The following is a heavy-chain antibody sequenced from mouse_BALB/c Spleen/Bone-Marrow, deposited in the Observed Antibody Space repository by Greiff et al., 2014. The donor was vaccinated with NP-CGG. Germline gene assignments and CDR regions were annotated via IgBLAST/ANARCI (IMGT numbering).Heavy chain of an antibody. CDR1: GYTFTSYN. D-gene: IGHD2-1*01. J-gene: IGHJ1*01. CDR2: IYPGNGDT. V-gene: IGHV1-12*01. Sequence: LQQSGAELVKPGASVKMSCKASGYTFTSYNMHWVKQTPGQGLEWIGAIYPGNGDTSYNQKFKGRATLIADKYSSTTYKQLSSLTSEDSAAYYCARGRGNYGGYFDVWGAGTTLTVSS. CDR3: ARGRGNYGGYFDV.